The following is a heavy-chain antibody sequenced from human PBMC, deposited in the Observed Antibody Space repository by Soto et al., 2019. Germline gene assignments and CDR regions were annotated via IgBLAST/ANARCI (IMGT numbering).Heavy chain of an antibody. CDR1: GFTFSSVA. D-gene: IGHD3-3*01. Sequence: GGSLRLSCAGSGFTFSSVAMTWVSQAPGRGLEWVSGTSATGHSTYYADSVKGRFIISRDNSKNTLYLQMNSLRAEDTAVYYCAKGDFWSGYYTQPYFDYWGQGTPVTVSS. V-gene: IGHV3-23*01. J-gene: IGHJ4*02. CDR2: TSATGHST. CDR3: AKGDFWSGYYTQPYFDY.